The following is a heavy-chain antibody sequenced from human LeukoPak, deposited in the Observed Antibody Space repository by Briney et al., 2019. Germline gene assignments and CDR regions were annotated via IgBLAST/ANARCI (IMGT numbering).Heavy chain of an antibody. V-gene: IGHV4-59*01. CDR3: ARCGRNNRGYYYMED. CDR2: AHYSGST. D-gene: IGHD2/OR15-2a*01. J-gene: IGHJ6*03. CDR1: GGSISSYY. Sequence: SETLSLTCTVSGGSISSYYWSWIRQPPGKGLEWIGYAHYSGSTNYNPSLKSRVTISVDTSKNQFSLKVSSVTAADTAVYYCARCGRNNRGYYYMEDWGKGTTVTVSS.